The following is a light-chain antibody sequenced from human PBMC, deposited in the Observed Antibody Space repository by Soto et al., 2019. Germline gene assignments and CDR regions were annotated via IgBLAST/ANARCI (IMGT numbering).Light chain of an antibody. CDR1: QSISSW. CDR3: QQYNSYLWT. Sequence: PSTLSASVGDRVTITCRASQSISSWLAWYQQKPGKAPKLLIYKASSLESGVPSRFSGSGSGTEFTLTISSLQPDDFATYYCQQYNSYLWTFGQGTKVDIK. J-gene: IGKJ1*01. CDR2: KAS. V-gene: IGKV1-5*03.